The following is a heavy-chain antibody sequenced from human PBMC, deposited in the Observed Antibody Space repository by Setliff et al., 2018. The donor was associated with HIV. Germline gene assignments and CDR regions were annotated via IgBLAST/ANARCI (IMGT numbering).Heavy chain of an antibody. CDR1: GYTFTSYG. V-gene: IGHV1-18*01. Sequence: ASVKVSCKASGYTFTSYGISWVRQAPGQGLEWMGWISAYNGNTNYAQKLQGRVTMTTDTSTSTAYMELRSLRSDDTAVYYCARALIYCTNGVCYHNYYMDVWGKGTTVTVSS. CDR3: ARALIYCTNGVCYHNYYMDV. D-gene: IGHD2-8*01. J-gene: IGHJ6*03. CDR2: ISAYNGNT.